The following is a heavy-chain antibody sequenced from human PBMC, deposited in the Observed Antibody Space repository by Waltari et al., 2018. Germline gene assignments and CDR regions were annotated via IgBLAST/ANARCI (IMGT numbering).Heavy chain of an antibody. CDR2: VDPEDGEK. CDR1: GYTFTDYY. D-gene: IGHD2-2*01. CDR3: ATGMGCSSTSCRINWFDP. V-gene: IGHV1-69-2*01. Sequence: EVQLVQSGAEVKKPGATVKISCKVSGYTFTDYYMHWVQQAPGKGLEWMGLVDPEDGEKIYEEKCQGRVTITEDTYTDRAYMELSSLRSEDTAVYYCATGMGCSSTSCRINWFDPWGQGTLVTVSS. J-gene: IGHJ5*02.